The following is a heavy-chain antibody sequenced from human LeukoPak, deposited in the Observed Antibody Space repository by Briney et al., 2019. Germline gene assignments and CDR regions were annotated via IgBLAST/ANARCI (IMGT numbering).Heavy chain of an antibody. Sequence: SETLSLTCTVSGGSISSGGYYWSWIRQHPGKGLEWIGYIYYSGSTYYNPSLKSRVTISVDTSKNQFSLKLSSVTAADTAVYYCARDLPLGDYYYGMDVWGQGTTVTVS. V-gene: IGHV4-31*03. J-gene: IGHJ6*02. CDR1: GGSISSGGYY. CDR2: IYYSGST. D-gene: IGHD2-15*01. CDR3: ARDLPLGDYYYGMDV.